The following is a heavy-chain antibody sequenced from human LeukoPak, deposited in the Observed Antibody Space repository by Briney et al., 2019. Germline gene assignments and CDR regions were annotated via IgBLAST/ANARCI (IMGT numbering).Heavy chain of an antibody. CDR2: ISSSGSGT. J-gene: IGHJ4*02. D-gene: IGHD5-12*01. CDR1: GFTFSSYE. CDR3: ARKKRGYAKD. Sequence: PGGSLRLSCAASGFTFSSYEMNWIRQTPGKALEWVSYISSSGSGTYYADSVQGRFTVSRDNAKNSLYLQMNSLRAEDTAVYYCARKKRGYAKDWGQGTLVTVSS. V-gene: IGHV3-48*03.